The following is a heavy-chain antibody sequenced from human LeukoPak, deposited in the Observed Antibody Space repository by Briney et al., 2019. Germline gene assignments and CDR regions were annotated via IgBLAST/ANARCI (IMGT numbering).Heavy chain of an antibody. D-gene: IGHD3-10*01. V-gene: IGHV3-48*01. CDR2: ISDSSGTI. CDR1: GFTFSTYS. Sequence: GGSLRLSCAASGFTFSTYSMNWVRQAPGKGLEWVSYISDSSGTIYYAGSVKGRFTISRDNSKNTLYLQMNSLRAEDTAVYYCARLRFGENRISNWFDPWGQGTLVTVSS. J-gene: IGHJ5*02. CDR3: ARLRFGENRISNWFDP.